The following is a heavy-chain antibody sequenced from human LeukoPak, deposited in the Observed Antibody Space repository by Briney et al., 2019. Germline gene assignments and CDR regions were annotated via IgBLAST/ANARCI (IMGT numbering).Heavy chain of an antibody. Sequence: SETLSLTCTVSGGSISSSSYYWGWIRQPPGKGLEWIGSIYYSGSTYYNPSLKSRVTISVDTSKNQFSLKLSSVTAADTAVYYCARLNYDSSGYLVDYWGQGTLVTVSS. V-gene: IGHV4-39*07. CDR2: IYYSGST. D-gene: IGHD3-22*01. CDR1: GGSISSSSYY. J-gene: IGHJ4*02. CDR3: ARLNYDSSGYLVDY.